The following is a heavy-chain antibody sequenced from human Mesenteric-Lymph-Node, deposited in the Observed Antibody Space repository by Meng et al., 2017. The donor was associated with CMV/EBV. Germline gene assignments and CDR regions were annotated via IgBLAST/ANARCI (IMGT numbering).Heavy chain of an antibody. CDR3: ATGNSYGPNC. V-gene: IGHV1-46*01. D-gene: IGHD5-18*01. Sequence: ASVKVSCKVSGNSFTSYYMHWVRQAPGQGLEWMGIINPSGSGTNYPQKFQGRVTMTRDTSTNTVYMDLSNLKPEDTAVYYCATGNSYGPNCWGQGTLVTVSS. CDR2: INPSGSGT. J-gene: IGHJ4*02. CDR1: GNSFTSYY.